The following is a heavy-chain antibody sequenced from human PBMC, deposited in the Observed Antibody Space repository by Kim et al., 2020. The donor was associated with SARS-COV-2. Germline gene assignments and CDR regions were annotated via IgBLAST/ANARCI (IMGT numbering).Heavy chain of an antibody. CDR2: TCGRGENT. J-gene: IGHJ6*03. CDR3: AKEGLISGTIFGVALYYMDV. CDR1: GFRFGSYG. V-gene: IGHV3-23*01. D-gene: IGHD3-3*01. Sequence: GGSLRLSCAASGFRFGSYGMTWVRQAPGKGLEWVSGTCGRGENTYYAESLKGRFTISKDSSKNTLFLQMDSLRAEDTAVYYCAKEGLISGTIFGVALYYMDVWGKGTTVTVSS.